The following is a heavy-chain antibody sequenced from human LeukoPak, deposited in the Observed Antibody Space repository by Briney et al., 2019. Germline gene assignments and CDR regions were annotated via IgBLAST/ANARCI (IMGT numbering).Heavy chain of an antibody. CDR3: ATKQWLAPPPDS. CDR1: GFTFSKYW. Sequence: GGSLRLSCAASGFTFSKYWMLWVRQAPGKGLESVSRINTDGTVTTYADSVKGRFTVSRDNADNTMFLQMNSVRDEVTAVYYCATKQWLAPPPDSWGQGTPVTVFS. J-gene: IGHJ4*02. CDR2: INTDGTVT. D-gene: IGHD6-19*01. V-gene: IGHV3-74*01.